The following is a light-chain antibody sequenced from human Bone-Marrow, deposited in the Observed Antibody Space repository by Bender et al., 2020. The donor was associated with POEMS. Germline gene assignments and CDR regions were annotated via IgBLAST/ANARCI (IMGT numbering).Light chain of an antibody. V-gene: IGLV2-14*03. J-gene: IGLJ1*01. Sequence: QSALTQPASVSGSPGQSVTISCTGSSSDVGAYDSVSWYRQHPCNAPKVLISVVSVRAPGISNRFSASKSGNTAFLTVSGLQPEDEADYYCSSRTTMNTFVFGSGTSVTVL. CDR2: VVS. CDR1: SSDVGAYDS. CDR3: SSRTTMNTFV.